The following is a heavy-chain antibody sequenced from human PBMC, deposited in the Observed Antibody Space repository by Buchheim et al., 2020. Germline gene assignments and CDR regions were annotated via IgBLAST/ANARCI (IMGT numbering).Heavy chain of an antibody. CDR3: ARVNAYYDFWSGYPGMYYFDY. CDR1: VGSIRSYY. V-gene: IGHV4-59*01. CDR2: SYYSGST. Sequence: QVQLQEKVPGLVKPSETLSLTCTVSVGSIRSYYWSWIRQPPGKGLEWIGYSYYSGSTKYNPSIKSRVTISVDTSKTQFSLKLSSVTAADTAVYYCARVNAYYDFWSGYPGMYYFDYWGQGTL. J-gene: IGHJ4*02. D-gene: IGHD3-3*01.